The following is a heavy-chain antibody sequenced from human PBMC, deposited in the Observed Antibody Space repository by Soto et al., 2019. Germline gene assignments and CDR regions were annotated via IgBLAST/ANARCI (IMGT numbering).Heavy chain of an antibody. V-gene: IGHV3-33*01. CDR3: ARGDGYNPTLLHSPPFDY. CDR2: IWYDGSNK. J-gene: IGHJ4*02. CDR1: GFTFSSYG. D-gene: IGHD5-12*01. Sequence: PGGSLRLSCAASGFTFSSYGMHWVRQAPGKGLEWVAVIWYDGSNKYYADSVKGRFTISRDNSKNTLYLQMNSLRAEDTAVYYCARGDGYNPTLLHSPPFDYWGQGTLVTVSS.